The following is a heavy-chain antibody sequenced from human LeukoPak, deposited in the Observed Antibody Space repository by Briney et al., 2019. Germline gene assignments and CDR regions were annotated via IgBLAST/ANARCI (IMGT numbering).Heavy chain of an antibody. CDR2: IYYSGST. J-gene: IGHJ4*02. CDR1: GGSISSGGYY. V-gene: IGHV4-31*03. D-gene: IGHD6-6*01. Sequence: SETLSLTCTVSGGSISSGGYYWSWIRQHPGKGLEWIGCIYYSGSTYYNPSLKSRVTISVDTSKNQFSLKLSSVTAADTAVYYCAAARLRYFDYWGQGTLVTVSS. CDR3: AAARLRYFDY.